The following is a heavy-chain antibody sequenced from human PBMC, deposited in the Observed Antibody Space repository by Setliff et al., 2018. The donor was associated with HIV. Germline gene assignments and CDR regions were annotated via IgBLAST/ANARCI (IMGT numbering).Heavy chain of an antibody. J-gene: IGHJ4*01. CDR2: INVGKGDT. CDR1: GYTFTTYS. V-gene: IGHV1-3*01. D-gene: IGHD3-3*02. CDR3: ARGALLAVFDFDH. Sequence: GASVKVSCKASGYTFTTYSIHWVRQAPGQSLEWMGWINVGKGDTKYSQAFQDRITITRDTSANTAYMELSSLRSDDTAVYFCARGALLAVFDFDHWGHGTLVTVSS.